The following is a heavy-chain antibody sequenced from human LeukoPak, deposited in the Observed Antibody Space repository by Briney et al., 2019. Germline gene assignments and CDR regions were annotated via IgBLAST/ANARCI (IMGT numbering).Heavy chain of an antibody. CDR1: GFTVSSNY. Sequence: GGSLRLSCAASGFTVSSNYMSWVRQAPGKGLEWVSVIYSGGTTNYADSVKGRFTISRDNSKNTLFLQMNSLRAEDTAVYYCAKGSSISRPYYFDQWGQGTLVTVSS. J-gene: IGHJ4*02. D-gene: IGHD2-2*01. CDR2: IYSGGTT. V-gene: IGHV3-53*01. CDR3: AKGSSISRPYYFDQ.